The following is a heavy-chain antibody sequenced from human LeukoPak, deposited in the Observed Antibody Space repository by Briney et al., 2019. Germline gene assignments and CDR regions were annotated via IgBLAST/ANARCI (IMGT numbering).Heavy chain of an antibody. V-gene: IGHV3-7*01. D-gene: IGHD6-19*01. CDR1: GFTFSSYW. CDR2: IKQDGSEK. J-gene: IGHJ4*02. CDR3: ARRAVAVKKPHFDY. Sequence: GGSLRLSCAASGFTFSSYWMSWVRQAPGKGLEWVANIKQDGSEKYYVDSVKGRFTISRDNAKNSLYLQMNSLRAEDTAVYYCARRAVAVKKPHFDYWGQGTLVTVSS.